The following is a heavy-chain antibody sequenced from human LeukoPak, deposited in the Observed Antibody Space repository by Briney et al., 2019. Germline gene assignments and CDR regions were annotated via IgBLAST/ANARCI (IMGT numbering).Heavy chain of an antibody. CDR1: GFTFNNYW. CDR2: ISSSSSYI. V-gene: IGHV3-21*01. CDR3: ARQGLYYDFWSGYYTEGLSHYYMDV. D-gene: IGHD3-3*01. Sequence: GGSLRLSRAASGFTFNNYWMHWVRQAPGKGLEWVSSISSSSSYIYYADSVKGRFTISRDNAKNSLYLQMNSLRAEDTAVYYCARQGLYYDFWSGYYTEGLSHYYMDVWGKGTTVTVSS. J-gene: IGHJ6*03.